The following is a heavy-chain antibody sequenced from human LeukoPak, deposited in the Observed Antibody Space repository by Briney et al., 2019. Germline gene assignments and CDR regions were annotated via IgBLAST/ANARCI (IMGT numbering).Heavy chain of an antibody. Sequence: SETLSLTCTVSGGSISSSSYYWGWIRQPPGKGLEWIGSIYYSGSTYYNPSLKSRVTISVDTSKNQFSLKLSSVTAADTAVYYCARAVVVPAAQKYNWFDPWGQGTLVTVSS. J-gene: IGHJ5*02. V-gene: IGHV4-39*01. D-gene: IGHD2-2*01. CDR1: GGSISSSSYY. CDR2: IYYSGST. CDR3: ARAVVVPAAQKYNWFDP.